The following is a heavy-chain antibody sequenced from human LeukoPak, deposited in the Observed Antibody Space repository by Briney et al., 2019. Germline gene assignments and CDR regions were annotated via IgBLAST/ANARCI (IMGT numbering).Heavy chain of an antibody. CDR3: AKDHGDGASDY. V-gene: IGHV3-21*04. D-gene: IGHD4-17*01. Sequence: GGSLRLSCAASGFTFSTCSMNWVRQAPGKGLEWVSSISRGGNYIYYADSVKGRFTISRDTAKNSLFLQMNSLRAEDTAVYYCAKDHGDGASDYWGQGTLVTVSS. CDR2: ISRGGNYI. CDR1: GFTFSTCS. J-gene: IGHJ4*02.